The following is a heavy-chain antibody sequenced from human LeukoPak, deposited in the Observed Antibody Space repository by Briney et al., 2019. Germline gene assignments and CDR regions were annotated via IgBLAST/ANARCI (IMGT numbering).Heavy chain of an antibody. V-gene: IGHV1-18*01. CDR3: ARYSPYYYGSGSSDP. D-gene: IGHD3-10*01. CDR1: GYTFTSYG. CDR2: ISAYNGNT. J-gene: IGHJ5*02. Sequence: GASVKVSCKASGYTFTSYGISWVRQAPGQGLEWMGWISAYNGNTNYAQKLQGRVTMTTDTSTSTAYMELRSLRSDDTAVYYCARYSPYYYGSGSSDPWGQGTLVTVSS.